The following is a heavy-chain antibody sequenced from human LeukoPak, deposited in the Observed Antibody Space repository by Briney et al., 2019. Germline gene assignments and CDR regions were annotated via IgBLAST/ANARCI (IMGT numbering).Heavy chain of an antibody. D-gene: IGHD5-18*01. J-gene: IGHJ4*02. Sequence: GGSLRLSCAASGFTFSNYWMSWVRQAPGKGLEWVANIKEDGSAKYYVDSVKGRFTISRDNSKNTLYLQMNSLRAEDTAVYYCAKDRAMVTSRNIFDYWGQGTLVTVSS. CDR1: GFTFSNYW. V-gene: IGHV3-7*03. CDR3: AKDRAMVTSRNIFDY. CDR2: IKEDGSAK.